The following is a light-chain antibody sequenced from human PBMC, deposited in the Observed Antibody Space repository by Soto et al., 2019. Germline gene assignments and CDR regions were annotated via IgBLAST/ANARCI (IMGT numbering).Light chain of an antibody. CDR1: SSDVGAYDY. CDR2: DVN. V-gene: IGLV2-14*03. Sequence: QSALTQPASVSGSPGQSIAISCTGTSSDVGAYDYVSWYQQHPGKAPKLMINDVNHRPSGVSNRFSGSKSGNTASLTISGLQAEDEADYYCSSYTSSGSEIFGGGTKLTVL. CDR3: SSYTSSGSEI. J-gene: IGLJ2*01.